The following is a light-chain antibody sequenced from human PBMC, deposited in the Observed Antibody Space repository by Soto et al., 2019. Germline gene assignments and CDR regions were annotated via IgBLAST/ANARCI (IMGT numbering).Light chain of an antibody. J-gene: IGKJ3*01. V-gene: IGKV3-20*01. CDR1: QSINSKS. CDR3: QYYGGSCI. Sequence: EIALTESPGTLSLSPGEGATVSCRVSQSINSKSLLWYQRTFGQAPRLLIYNTSSRTTGIPDRFSGSGSGAYFTLSISRLDPEVLAVYYCQYYGGSCIFGHGTKVDFK. CDR2: NTS.